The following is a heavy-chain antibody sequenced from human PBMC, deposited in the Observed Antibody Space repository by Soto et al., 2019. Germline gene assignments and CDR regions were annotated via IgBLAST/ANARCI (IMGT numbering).Heavy chain of an antibody. V-gene: IGHV1-69*13. CDR3: ARDHSPVEMATSFDY. Sequence: SVKVSCKASGGTFSSYAISWVRQAPGQGLEWMGGIIPIFGTANYAQKFQGRVTITADESTSTAYMELSSLRSEDTAVYYCARDHSPVEMATSFDYWGKGTLVTVSS. CDR1: GGTFSSYA. J-gene: IGHJ4*02. D-gene: IGHD5-12*01. CDR2: IIPIFGTA.